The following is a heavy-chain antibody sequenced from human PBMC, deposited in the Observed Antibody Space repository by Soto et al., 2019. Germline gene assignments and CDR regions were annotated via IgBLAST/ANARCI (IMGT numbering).Heavy chain of an antibody. CDR3: TVGVGATLWFDP. V-gene: IGHV1-24*01. Sequence: GASVKVSCKVSGNILSDLYMHWVRQAPGKGLEWMGGFDPEDGKTIYARKFQGRVTMTEDTSTDTAYMDLSRLTSDDTAVYYCTVGVGATLWFDPWGQGTLVTVSS. CDR1: GNILSDLY. CDR2: FDPEDGKT. D-gene: IGHD1-26*01. J-gene: IGHJ5*02.